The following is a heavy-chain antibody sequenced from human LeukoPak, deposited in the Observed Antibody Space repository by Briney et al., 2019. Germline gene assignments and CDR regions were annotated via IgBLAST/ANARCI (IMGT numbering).Heavy chain of an antibody. V-gene: IGHV3-33*01. J-gene: IGHJ4*02. CDR2: IWYDGSNK. CDR3: AREYSSSSYYFDY. D-gene: IGHD6-6*01. Sequence: PGRSLRLSCAASGFTFSSYGMHWVRQAPGKGLEWVAVIWYDGSNKYYADSVKGRFTISRDNSKNTLYLQMNSLRAEDTAVYYCAREYSSSSYYFDYWGQGTLVTVSS. CDR1: GFTFSSYG.